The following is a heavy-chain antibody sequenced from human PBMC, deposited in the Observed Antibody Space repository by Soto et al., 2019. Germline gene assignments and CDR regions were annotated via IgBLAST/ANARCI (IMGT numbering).Heavy chain of an antibody. CDR3: ASLTIGYCSGDTCYPRGYFDY. V-gene: IGHV4-59*08. J-gene: IGHJ4*01. Sequence: PSETLSLTCTVSGGSISNYYWSWIRQPPGKGLEWIGYIYYRGSTNYNPSLRSRVTISVDTSKNQFSLKLTSVTAADTAVYYCASLTIGYCSGDTCYPRGYFDYWGHGTLVTVSS. CDR2: IYYRGST. D-gene: IGHD2-15*01. CDR1: GGSISNYY.